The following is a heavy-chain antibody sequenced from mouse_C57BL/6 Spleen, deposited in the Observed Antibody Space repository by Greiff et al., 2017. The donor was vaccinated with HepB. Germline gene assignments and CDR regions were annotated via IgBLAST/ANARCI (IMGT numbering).Heavy chain of an antibody. CDR2: IHPNSGST. D-gene: IGHD4-1*01. J-gene: IGHJ4*01. CDR3: ASSSRTGTAMDY. V-gene: IGHV1-64*01. Sequence: QVQLQQPGAELVKPGASVKLSCKASGYTFTSYWMHWVKQRPGQGLEWIGMIHPNSGSTNYNEKFKSKATLTVDKSSSTAYMQLSSLTSEDSAVYYCASSSRTGTAMDYWGQGTSVTVSS. CDR1: GYTFTSYW.